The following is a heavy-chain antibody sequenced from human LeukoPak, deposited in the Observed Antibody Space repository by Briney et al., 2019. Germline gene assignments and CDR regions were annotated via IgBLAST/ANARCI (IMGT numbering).Heavy chain of an antibody. Sequence: GGSLRLSCAASGFTLSGYWMSWVRRAPGKGLEWVANIKQDGDEKYYVDSVKGRFTISRDNAKNSAYLQMNSLRAEDTALYYCTRDSGESYAMDVWGQGTTVTVSS. D-gene: IGHD2-21*01. V-gene: IGHV3-7*03. J-gene: IGHJ6*02. CDR3: TRDSGESYAMDV. CDR2: IKQDGDEK. CDR1: GFTLSGYW.